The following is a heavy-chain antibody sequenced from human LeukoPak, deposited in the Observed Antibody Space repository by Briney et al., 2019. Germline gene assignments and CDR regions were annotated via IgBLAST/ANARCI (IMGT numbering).Heavy chain of an antibody. J-gene: IGHJ4*02. CDR1: GYTFTSYY. V-gene: IGHV1-18*04. Sequence: ASVKVSCKASGYTFTSYYMHWVRQAPGQGLEWMGWISAYNGNTNYAQKLQGRVTMTTDTSTSTAYMELRSLRPDDTAVYYCAREHYDISTGYSYYFFDYWGQGTLVTVSS. CDR2: ISAYNGNT. CDR3: AREHYDISTGYSYYFFDY. D-gene: IGHD3-9*01.